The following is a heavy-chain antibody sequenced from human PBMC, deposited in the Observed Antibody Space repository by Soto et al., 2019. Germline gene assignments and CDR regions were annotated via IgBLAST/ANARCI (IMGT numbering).Heavy chain of an antibody. V-gene: IGHV4-30-4*01. CDR1: GASLTSGDYY. Sequence: QVQMQESGPGLVRPSQTLSLSCAVSGASLTSGDYYWNWIHQSPGKGLEWIGYIYYNGDTYYNPSLKGRVTFSLDTSMNHFSLKMTSVTAADTAVYFCARENTAMGGYFDYWGPGSRVTVSS. CDR2: IYYNGDT. D-gene: IGHD5-18*01. J-gene: IGHJ4*02. CDR3: ARENTAMGGYFDY.